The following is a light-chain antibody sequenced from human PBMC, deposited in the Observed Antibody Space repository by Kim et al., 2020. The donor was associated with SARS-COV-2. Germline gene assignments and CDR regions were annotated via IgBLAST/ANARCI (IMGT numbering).Light chain of an antibody. CDR2: DVS. V-gene: IGLV2-14*03. CDR1: SSDVGGYNY. Sequence: QSALTQPASVSGSPGQSITISCTGISSDVGGYNYVSWYQQYPGKAPKLIIYDVSQRPSGVSDRFSASKSGTTASLTISGLQAEDEADYYFSSYTTSNTWVFGGGTQLTVL. J-gene: IGLJ3*02. CDR3: SSYTTSNTWV.